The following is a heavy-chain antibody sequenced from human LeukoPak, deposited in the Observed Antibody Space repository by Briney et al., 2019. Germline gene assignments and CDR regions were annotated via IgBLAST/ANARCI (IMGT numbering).Heavy chain of an antibody. D-gene: IGHD3-22*01. V-gene: IGHV1-2*02. CDR3: ARDHEYYDRSGYPH. CDR2: IIRNSAGT. J-gene: IGHJ4*02. Sequence: ASVTVSLKAAGYTFTGYYMHWVRQPHAQGHERMGWIIRNSAGTKYAQKFQGRVTMTRDTSISTAYMELCRLISDDTDVDSCARDHEYYDRSGYPHWGQGNLVTVSS. CDR1: GYTFTGYY.